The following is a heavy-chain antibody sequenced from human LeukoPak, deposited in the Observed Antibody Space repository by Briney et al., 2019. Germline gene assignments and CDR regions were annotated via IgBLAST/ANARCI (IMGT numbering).Heavy chain of an antibody. CDR3: ARDRYYDFWSAYPRGLDP. Sequence: AGGSLRLSCAASGFTFSSYWMSWVRQAPGKGLEWVANIKQDGSEKYYVDSVKGRFTISRDNAKNSPYLQMNSLRAEDTAVYYCARDRYYDFWSAYPRGLDPWGQGTLVTVSS. D-gene: IGHD3-3*01. CDR2: IKQDGSEK. V-gene: IGHV3-7*05. CDR1: GFTFSSYW. J-gene: IGHJ5*02.